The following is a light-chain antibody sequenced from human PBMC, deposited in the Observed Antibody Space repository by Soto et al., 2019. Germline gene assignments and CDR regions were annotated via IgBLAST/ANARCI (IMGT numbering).Light chain of an antibody. J-gene: IGKJ1*01. V-gene: IGKV1-13*02. Sequence: IQLTQSPSSLSASVGDRVTITFRVSQGSRSYLNWYRQKPGKVPKLLIYSASSRATGIPDRFSGSGSGTEFTLTISSLQPEDFAIYYCHQRQSWPRTFGQGTKVDI. CDR1: QGSRSY. CDR2: SAS. CDR3: HQRQSWPRT.